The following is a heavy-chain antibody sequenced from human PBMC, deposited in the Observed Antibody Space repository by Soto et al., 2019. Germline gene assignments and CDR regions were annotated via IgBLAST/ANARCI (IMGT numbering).Heavy chain of an antibody. CDR2: IYYSGST. D-gene: IGHD5-18*01. CDR1: GGSISSGTYY. CDR3: AGNADTAMVRFDY. Sequence: QVQLQESGPGLVKPSQTLSLTCTVSGGSISSGTYYWSWIRQHPGKGLEWIGYIYYSGSTNYNPSRNSRVTTSVATYKNQFPQKRCVVTAAKTAVYCGAGNADTAMVRFDYWGQGTLVTVSS. V-gene: IGHV4-61*01. J-gene: IGHJ4*02.